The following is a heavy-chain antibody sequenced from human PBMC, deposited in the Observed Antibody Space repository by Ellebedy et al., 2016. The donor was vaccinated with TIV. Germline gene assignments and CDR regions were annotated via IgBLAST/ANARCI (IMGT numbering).Heavy chain of an antibody. J-gene: IGHJ4*02. CDR1: GASFTHYY. D-gene: IGHD1-26*01. CDR2: INHSGST. CDR3: ARGRGGSYSIPFDF. Sequence: SETLSLTXAVYGASFTHYYWTWIRQPPGTGLEWIGEINHSGSTIYNPSLKGRVTISVDRSKNQFSLKLSSVTAADTAVYYCARGRGGSYSIPFDFWGLGTLVTVSS. V-gene: IGHV4-34*01.